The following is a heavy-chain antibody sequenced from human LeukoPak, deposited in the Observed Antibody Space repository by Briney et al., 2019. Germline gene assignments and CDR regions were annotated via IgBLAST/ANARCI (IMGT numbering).Heavy chain of an antibody. D-gene: IGHD2-15*01. CDR1: GGSISSYY. CDR3: ARSSCSGGSCYVRSPYYYYYMDV. Sequence: SETLSLTCTVSGGSISSYYWSWIRQPAGKGLEWIGRIYTSGSTNYNPSLKSRVTMSVDTSKNQFSLKLISVTAADTAVYYCARSSCSGGSCYVRSPYYYYYMDVWGKGTTVTVSS. V-gene: IGHV4-4*07. J-gene: IGHJ6*03. CDR2: IYTSGST.